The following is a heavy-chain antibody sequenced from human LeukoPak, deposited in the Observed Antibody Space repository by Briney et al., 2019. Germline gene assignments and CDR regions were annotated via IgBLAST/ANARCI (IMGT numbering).Heavy chain of an antibody. D-gene: IGHD3-9*01. CDR1: GFTFNSYA. CDR2: ISGSGGST. V-gene: IGHV3-23*01. J-gene: IGHJ5*02. CDR3: AREVDDILTGSSYNWFDP. Sequence: GGSLRLSCAASGFTFNSYAMNWVRQAPGKGLEWVSAISGSGGSTYYADSVKGRFTISRDNSKNTLYLQMNSLRAEDTAVYYCAREVDDILTGSSYNWFDPWGQGTLVTVSS.